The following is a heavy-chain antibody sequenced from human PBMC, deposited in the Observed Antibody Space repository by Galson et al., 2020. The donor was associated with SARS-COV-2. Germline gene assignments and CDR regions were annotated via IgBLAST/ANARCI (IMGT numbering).Heavy chain of an antibody. Sequence: ASVKVSCKASGYTFTSYGISWVRQAPGQGLEWMGWISAYNGNTNYVQKLQGRVTMTTDTSTSTAYMELRSLRSDDTAVYYCARDQYDILTGYYNGDDAFDIWGQGTMVTVSS. CDR2: ISAYNGNT. J-gene: IGHJ3*02. CDR3: ARDQYDILTGYYNGDDAFDI. V-gene: IGHV1-18*04. CDR1: GYTFTSYG. D-gene: IGHD3-9*01.